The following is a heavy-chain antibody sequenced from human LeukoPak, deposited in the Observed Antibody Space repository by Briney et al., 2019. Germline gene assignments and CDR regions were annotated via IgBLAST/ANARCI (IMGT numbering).Heavy chain of an antibody. V-gene: IGHV3-21*01. J-gene: IGHJ4*02. CDR3: ARGTMFPYYFDY. D-gene: IGHD3-10*02. CDR2: SSSSSYI. Sequence: SSSSSYIYYADSLKGRFTISRDNAKNSLYLQMNSLRAEDTAVYYCARGTMFPYYFDYWGQGTLVTVSS.